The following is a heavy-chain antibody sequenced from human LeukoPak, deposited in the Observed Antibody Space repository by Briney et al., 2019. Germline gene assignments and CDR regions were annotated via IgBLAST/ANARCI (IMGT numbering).Heavy chain of an antibody. CDR3: ARDPSLDAFDI. V-gene: IGHV4-59*01. Sequence: PSETLSLTCTVSGGSISSYYWSWIRQPPGKGLEWIGYIYYSGSTNYNPSLKSRVTISVDTSKNQFSLKLSSVTAADTAVYYCARDPSLDAFDIWGQGTMVTVSS. CDR2: IYYSGST. D-gene: IGHD2-2*01. CDR1: GGSISSYY. J-gene: IGHJ3*02.